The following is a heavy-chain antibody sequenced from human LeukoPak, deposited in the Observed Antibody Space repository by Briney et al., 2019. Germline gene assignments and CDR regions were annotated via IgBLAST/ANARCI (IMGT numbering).Heavy chain of an antibody. CDR1: GGTFSSYA. Sequence: SVKVSCKASGGTFSSYAISWVRQAPGQGLEWMGGIIPIFGTANYAQKFQGRVTITADESMSTAYMELSSLRSEDTAVYYCASRQPYSGSYYFDYWGQGTLVTVSS. J-gene: IGHJ4*02. CDR2: IIPIFGTA. CDR3: ASRQPYSGSYYFDY. V-gene: IGHV1-69*13. D-gene: IGHD1-26*01.